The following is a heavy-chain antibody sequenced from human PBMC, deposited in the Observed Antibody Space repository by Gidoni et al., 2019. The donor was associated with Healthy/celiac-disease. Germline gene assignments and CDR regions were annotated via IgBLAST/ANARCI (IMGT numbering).Heavy chain of an antibody. D-gene: IGHD1-26*01. CDR1: GFTFDGYA. V-gene: IGHV3-9*01. Sequence: EVQLVESGGGLVQPGRSRRRSCAASGFTFDGYALPWVRQAPGKGLEWVSGISWNSGSIGYADSVKGRFTISRDNAKNSLYLQMNSLRAEDTALYYCAKDMTHSIVGATRLGYWGQGTLVTVSS. CDR3: AKDMTHSIVGATRLGY. J-gene: IGHJ4*02. CDR2: ISWNSGSI.